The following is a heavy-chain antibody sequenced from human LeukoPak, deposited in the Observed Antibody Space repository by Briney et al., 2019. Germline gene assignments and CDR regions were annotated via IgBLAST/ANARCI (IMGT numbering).Heavy chain of an antibody. CDR3: ARDSSYSGSHLQRRWFDP. CDR2: IYHSGST. V-gene: IGHV4-30-2*01. D-gene: IGHD1-26*01. J-gene: IGHJ5*02. CDR1: GGSISSGGYY. Sequence: SQTLSLTCTVSGGSISSGGYYWSWIRQPPGKGLEWIGYIYHSGSTYYNPSLKSRVTISVDRSKNQFSLKLSSVTAADTAVYYCARDSSYSGSHLQRRWFDPWGQGTLVTVSS.